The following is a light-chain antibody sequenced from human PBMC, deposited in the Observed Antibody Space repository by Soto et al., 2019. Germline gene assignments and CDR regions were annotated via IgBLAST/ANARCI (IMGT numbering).Light chain of an antibody. CDR2: EVS. V-gene: IGLV2-14*01. Sequence: QSVLTQPASVSGSPGQSIAISCTGSSSDVGFYNYVSWYQQHPGEVPKLIIFEVSNRPSGVSNRFSGSTAGNTASLTISGLQAEDEAAYYCSSYTTSSTRVFGTGTKLTVL. CDR3: SSYTTSSTRV. J-gene: IGLJ1*01. CDR1: SSDVGFYNY.